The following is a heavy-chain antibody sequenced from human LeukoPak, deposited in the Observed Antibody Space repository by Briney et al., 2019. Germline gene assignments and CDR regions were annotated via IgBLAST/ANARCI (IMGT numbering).Heavy chain of an antibody. J-gene: IGHJ4*02. V-gene: IGHV1-2*02. Sequence: ASVKVSCKASGYTFTGYYMHWVRQAPGQGLEWMGWINPNSGGTNYAQKFQGRVTMTRDTSISTAYMELSRLRSDDTAVYFCARVLYSSGRYDGDCWGQGTLVTVSS. CDR1: GYTFTGYY. CDR3: ARVLYSSGRYDGDC. CDR2: INPNSGGT. D-gene: IGHD6-19*01.